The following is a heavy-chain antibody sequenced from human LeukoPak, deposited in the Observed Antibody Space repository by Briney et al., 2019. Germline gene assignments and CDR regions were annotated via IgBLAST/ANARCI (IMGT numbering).Heavy chain of an antibody. CDR2: INHSGST. Sequence: SETLSLTCAVYGGSFSGYYWSWIRQPPGKGLEWIGEINHSGSTNYNPSLKSRVTISVDTSKNQFSLKLSSVTAADTAVYYCGIRTGSNTAYYFDYWGQGTLVTVSS. J-gene: IGHJ4*02. CDR1: GGSFSGYY. CDR3: GIRTGSNTAYYFDY. D-gene: IGHD3/OR15-3a*01. V-gene: IGHV4-34*01.